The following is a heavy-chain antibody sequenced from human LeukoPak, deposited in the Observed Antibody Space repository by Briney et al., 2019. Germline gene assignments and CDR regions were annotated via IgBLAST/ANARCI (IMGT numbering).Heavy chain of an antibody. Sequence: GGSLRLSCAASGFTFSSYSMNWVRQAPGKGLEWVSSISSSSYIYYADPVKGRFTLSRDNSKNTLFLQMNSLRPEDTAVYFCARDLTQLALFDYWGQGTLVTVSS. CDR1: GFTFSSYS. CDR3: ARDLTQLALFDY. J-gene: IGHJ4*02. V-gene: IGHV3-21*01. CDR2: ISSSSYI. D-gene: IGHD6-13*01.